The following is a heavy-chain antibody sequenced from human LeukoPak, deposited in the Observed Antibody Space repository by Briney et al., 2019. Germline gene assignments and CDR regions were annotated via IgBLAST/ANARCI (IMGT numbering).Heavy chain of an antibody. CDR3: ARDRYYYYETAGDAFDI. J-gene: IGHJ3*02. CDR2: INPNSGGT. V-gene: IGHV1-2*02. D-gene: IGHD3-22*01. CDR1: GYTFSGYY. Sequence: ASVKVSCKASGYTFSGYYMHWVRQAPGQGPEWMGWINPNSGGTNYAQKFQGRVTMTRDTSISTAYMELSRLRSDDTAVYYCARDRYYYYETAGDAFDIWGQGTMVTVSS.